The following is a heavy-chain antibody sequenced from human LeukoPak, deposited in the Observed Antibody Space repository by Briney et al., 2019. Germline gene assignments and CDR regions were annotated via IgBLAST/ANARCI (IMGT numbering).Heavy chain of an antibody. J-gene: IGHJ4*02. CDR1: GFAFSQFP. CDR3: ARDKSYFGSGNYHYFDS. V-gene: IGHV3-30*03. D-gene: IGHD3-10*01. CDR2: ISHDGGNK. Sequence: PGGSLRLSCVASGFAFSQFPVHWVRQAPGKRLEWVAFISHDGGNKKYGDSVKGRFTISRDNSKNTVYLQMNSLRPEDTALYYCARDKSYFGSGNYHYFDSWGQGALAIVSS.